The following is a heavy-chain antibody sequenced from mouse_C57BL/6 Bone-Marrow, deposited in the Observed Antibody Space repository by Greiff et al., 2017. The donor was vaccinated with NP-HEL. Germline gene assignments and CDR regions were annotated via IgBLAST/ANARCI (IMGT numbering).Heavy chain of an antibody. CDR3: ATTVSATRAMDY. CDR1: GYTFTSYG. CDR2: IYIGNGYT. Sequence: EVKVEESGAELVRPGSSVKMSCKTSGYTFTSYGINWVKQRPGQGLEWIGYIYIGNGYTEYNEKFKGKATLTSDTSSSTAYMQLSSLTSEDSAIYFCATTVSATRAMDYWGQGTSVTVSS. J-gene: IGHJ4*01. D-gene: IGHD1-1*01. V-gene: IGHV1-58*01.